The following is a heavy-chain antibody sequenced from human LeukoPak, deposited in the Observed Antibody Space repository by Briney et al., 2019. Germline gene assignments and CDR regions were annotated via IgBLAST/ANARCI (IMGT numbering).Heavy chain of an antibody. J-gene: IGHJ6*02. CDR2: INPDGSER. CDR3: TRYLAAVPGPRMDV. CDR1: GFSFSSYY. D-gene: IGHD6-19*01. Sequence: GGSPRLSCAASGFSFSSYYMSWVRQAPGKGLEWVALINPDGSERYYVDSVKGRFTISRDNARNSLYLQMDSLRDDDTAMYFCTRYLAAVPGPRMDVWGQGTTVTVSS. V-gene: IGHV3-7*03.